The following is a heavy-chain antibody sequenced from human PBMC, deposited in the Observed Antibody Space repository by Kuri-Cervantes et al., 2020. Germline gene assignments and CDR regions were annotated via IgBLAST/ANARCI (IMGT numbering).Heavy chain of an antibody. Sequence: GESLKISCAASGFTFSSYGMHWVRQAPGKGLEWVAVIWYDGSNKYYADSVKGRFTISRDNSKNTLYLQMNSLRAEDTAVYYCARETTVTTVVDYWGQGTQVTVSS. J-gene: IGHJ4*02. D-gene: IGHD4-17*01. V-gene: IGHV3-33*01. CDR3: ARETTVTTVVDY. CDR2: IWYDGSNK. CDR1: GFTFSSYG.